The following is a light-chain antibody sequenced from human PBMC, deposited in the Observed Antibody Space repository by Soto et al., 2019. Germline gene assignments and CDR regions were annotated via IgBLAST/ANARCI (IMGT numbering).Light chain of an antibody. Sequence: EIVMTQSPATLSVSPGERATLSCRASQSVSSNLAWYQQKPGQAPSLISYGASTRATCTPARFSGSGSGTEFTLTISSLQSEDFAVYYCQQYNNWPPYTFGQGTKLEIK. J-gene: IGKJ2*01. CDR3: QQYNNWPPYT. CDR2: GAS. CDR1: QSVSSN. V-gene: IGKV3-15*01.